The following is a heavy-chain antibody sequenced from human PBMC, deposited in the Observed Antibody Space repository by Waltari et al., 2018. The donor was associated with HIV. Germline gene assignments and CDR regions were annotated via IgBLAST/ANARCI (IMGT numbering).Heavy chain of an antibody. CDR1: GGSISRGSYY. CDR3: ARGVPAATDWFDP. J-gene: IGHJ5*02. D-gene: IGHD2-2*01. V-gene: IGHV4-61*02. Sequence: QVQLQESGPGLVKPSQTLSLTCTVSGGSISRGSYYWCWIRQPAGKGLEWIGRIYISWSTNYNPALKSRVTISVDTSKNHFSLKLSSVTAADTAVYYCARGVPAATDWFDPWGQGTLVTVSS. CDR2: IYISWST.